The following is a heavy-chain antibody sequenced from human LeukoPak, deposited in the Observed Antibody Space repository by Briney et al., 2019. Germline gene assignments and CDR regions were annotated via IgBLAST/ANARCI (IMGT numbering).Heavy chain of an antibody. CDR1: GFTFSSYA. J-gene: IGHJ4*02. CDR3: EKIAPKRATPRGGVLDY. D-gene: IGHD1-26*01. V-gene: IGHV3-23*01. CDR2: ISGSGGST. Sequence: SGGSLRLSCAASGFTFSSYAMSWVRQAPGKGLEWVSAISGSGGSTYYADSVKGRFTISRDNSKNTLYLQMNSLRAEDTAVYYCEKIAPKRATPRGGVLDYWGQGTLVTVSS.